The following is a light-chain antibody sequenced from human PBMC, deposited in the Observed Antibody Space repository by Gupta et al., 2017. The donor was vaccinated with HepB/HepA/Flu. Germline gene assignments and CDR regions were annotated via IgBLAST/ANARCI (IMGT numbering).Light chain of an antibody. V-gene: IGLV1-40*01. CDR2: GNN. CDR3: QSFDNSRNVWV. J-gene: IGLJ3*02. CDR1: SSNIGSAFD. Sequence: QSVLTQSPSVSGAPGQRVTISCTGSSSNIGSAFDVHWYRQLPGTAPKVVIYGNNNRPSGVPDRFSGSKSGASASLIITGLQAEDEADYFCQSFDNSRNVWVFGGGTKLSVL.